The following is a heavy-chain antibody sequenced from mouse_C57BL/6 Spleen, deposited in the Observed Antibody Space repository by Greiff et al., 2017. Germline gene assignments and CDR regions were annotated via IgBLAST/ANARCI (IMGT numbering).Heavy chain of an antibody. V-gene: IGHV2-2*01. CDR1: GFSLTSYG. Sequence: VQLQQSGPGLVQPSQSLSITCTVSGFSLTSYGVHWVRQSPGKGLEWLGVIWSGGSTDSNAAFISRLSISKDNSKSQVFFKMNSLQADDTAIYYCARNLPYYAMDYWGQGTSVTVSS. J-gene: IGHJ4*01. CDR2: IWSGGST. CDR3: ARNLPYYAMDY.